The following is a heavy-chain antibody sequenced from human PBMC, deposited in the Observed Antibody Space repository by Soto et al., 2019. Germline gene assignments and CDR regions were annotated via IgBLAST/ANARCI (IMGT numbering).Heavy chain of an antibody. J-gene: IGHJ4*02. D-gene: IGHD6-19*01. CDR1: GDSVSINTAA. Sequence: PSQTLSLTCAISGDSVSINTAAWNWIRSSPSRGLEWLGRTYYRSNWRHDYAVSVKSRITVNPDTSKNHFSLQLNSVTPDDTAVYYCARGVAGSGFDLWGQGTLVTVS. V-gene: IGHV6-1*01. CDR3: ARGVAGSGFDL. CDR2: TYYRSNWRH.